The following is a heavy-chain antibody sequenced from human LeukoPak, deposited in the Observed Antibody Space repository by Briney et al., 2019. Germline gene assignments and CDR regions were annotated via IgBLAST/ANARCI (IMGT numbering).Heavy chain of an antibody. V-gene: IGHV3-33*01. CDR1: GFTFSSYG. D-gene: IGHD6-19*01. J-gene: IGHJ4*02. CDR2: IWYDGSNK. CDR3: AREARIAVAGTLDY. Sequence: PGRSLRLSCAASGFTFSSYGMHWVRQAPGKGLEWVAVIWYDGSNKYYAGSVKGRFTISRDNSKNTLYLQMNSLRAEDTAVYYCAREARIAVAGTLDYWGQGTLVTVSS.